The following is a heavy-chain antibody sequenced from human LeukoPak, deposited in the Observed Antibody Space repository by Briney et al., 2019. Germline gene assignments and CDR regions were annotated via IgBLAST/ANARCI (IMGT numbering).Heavy chain of an antibody. CDR1: AIPVSNNY. Sequence: PGGSLRLSCAASAIPVSNNYMSWVRQAPGKGLEWVSVIYSGGSTYYADSVKGRFTISTDNSKNTLYLQMNSLRAEDMAEYYLPRTMSMIVDYWGQGTLVTVSS. D-gene: IGHD3-22*01. J-gene: IGHJ4*02. CDR3: PRTMSMIVDY. CDR2: IYSGGST. V-gene: IGHV3-66*01.